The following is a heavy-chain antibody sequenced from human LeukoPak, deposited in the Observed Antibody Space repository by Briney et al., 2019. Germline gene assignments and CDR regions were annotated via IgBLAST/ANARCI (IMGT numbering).Heavy chain of an antibody. CDR3: AKRGRIAAAGPPDY. CDR2: ISGSGGST. Sequence: TGGSLRLSCAASGFTFSSYAMSWVRQAPGKGLEWVSAISGSGGSTYYADSVKGRFTISRDNSKNTLYLQMNSLRAEDTAVYYCAKRGRIAAAGPPDYWGQGTLVTVSS. D-gene: IGHD6-13*01. J-gene: IGHJ4*02. CDR1: GFTFSSYA. V-gene: IGHV3-23*01.